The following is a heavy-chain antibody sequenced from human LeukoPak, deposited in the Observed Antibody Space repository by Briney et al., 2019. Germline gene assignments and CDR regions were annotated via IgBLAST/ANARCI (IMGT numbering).Heavy chain of an antibody. CDR2: ISSSSGTI. V-gene: IGHV3-48*01. J-gene: IGHJ4*02. Sequence: WIRQSPGKGLDWVSYISSSSGTIYYADSVKGRFTISRDNAKNSLYLQMNSLRAEDTAVYYCARDPDFWGQGILVTVSS. CDR3: ARDPDF.